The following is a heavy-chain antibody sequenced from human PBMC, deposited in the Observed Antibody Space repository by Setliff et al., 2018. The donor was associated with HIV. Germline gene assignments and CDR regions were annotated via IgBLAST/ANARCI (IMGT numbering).Heavy chain of an antibody. CDR2: IYYSGST. D-gene: IGHD3-22*01. Sequence: SLTCTVSGGSISAGGYYWSWIRQHPGKGLEWIGYIYYSGSTYYNPSLQSRVTISVDTSKNQFPLKLSSVTAADTALYYCAVDSTTDAFDIWGQGTMVTVSS. J-gene: IGHJ3*02. CDR3: AVDSTTDAFDI. CDR1: GGSISAGGYY. V-gene: IGHV4-31*03.